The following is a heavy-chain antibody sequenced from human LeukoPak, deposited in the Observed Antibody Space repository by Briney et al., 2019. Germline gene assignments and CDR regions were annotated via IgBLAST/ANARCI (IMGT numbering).Heavy chain of an antibody. V-gene: IGHV3-64D*09. D-gene: IGHD5-12*01. CDR1: GFSFSSNA. CDR3: VNGGYSGYDLDS. CDR2: ISSNGGTT. J-gene: IGHJ4*02. Sequence: GGSLRLSCSASGFSFSSNAMHWVRQAPGKGLEYVSGISSNGGTTYYADSVKGRFIISRDNSKKTQYLQMSSLRVEDTAVYYCVNGGYSGYDLDSWGQGTLVTVSS.